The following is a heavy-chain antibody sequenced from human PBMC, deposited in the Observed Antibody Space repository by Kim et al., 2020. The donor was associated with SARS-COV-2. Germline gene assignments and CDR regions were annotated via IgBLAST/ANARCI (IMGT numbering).Heavy chain of an antibody. V-gene: IGHV3-33*06. CDR1: GFTFSSYG. Sequence: GGSLRLSCAASGFTFSSYGMHWVRQAPGKGLEWVAVIWYDGSNKYYADSVKGRFTISRDNSKNTLYLQMNSLRAEDTAVYYCAKDISGYGTLSVAGVPDYWGQGTLVTVSS. D-gene: IGHD6-19*01. CDR3: AKDISGYGTLSVAGVPDY. CDR2: IWYDGSNK. J-gene: IGHJ4*02.